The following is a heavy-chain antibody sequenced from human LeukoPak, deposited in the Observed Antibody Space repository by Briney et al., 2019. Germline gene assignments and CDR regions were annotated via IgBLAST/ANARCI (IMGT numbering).Heavy chain of an antibody. D-gene: IGHD2-15*01. CDR1: GYTFTGYY. V-gene: IGHV1-2*02. CDR2: INPNSGGT. Sequence: ASVKVSCKASGYTFTGYYMHWVRQAPGQGLEWMGWINPNSGGTNYAQKFQGRVTISVDTSKNQFSLKLSSVTAADTAVYYCARRTPGGGGYFDYWGQGTLVTVSS. CDR3: ARRTPGGGGYFDY. J-gene: IGHJ4*02.